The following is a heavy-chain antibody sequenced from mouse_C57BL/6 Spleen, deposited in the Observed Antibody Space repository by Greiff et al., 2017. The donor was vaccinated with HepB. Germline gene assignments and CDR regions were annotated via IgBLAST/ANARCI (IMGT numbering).Heavy chain of an antibody. Sequence: VQLQQSGAELVKPGASVKISCKASGYAFSSYWMNWVKQRPGKGLEWIGQIYPGDGDTNYNGKFKGKATLTADKSSSTAYMQLSSMTYEDSAVYFWARSGLITTVVDYWGQGTTLTVSS. CDR2: IYPGDGDT. J-gene: IGHJ2*01. CDR1: GYAFSSYW. V-gene: IGHV1-80*01. CDR3: ARSGLITTVVDY. D-gene: IGHD1-1*01.